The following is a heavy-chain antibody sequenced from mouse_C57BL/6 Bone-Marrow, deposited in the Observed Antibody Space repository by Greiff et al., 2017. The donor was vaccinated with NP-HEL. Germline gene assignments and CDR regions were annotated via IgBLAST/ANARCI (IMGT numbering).Heavy chain of an antibody. CDR1: GYTFTSYW. J-gene: IGHJ2*01. D-gene: IGHD1-2*01. V-gene: IGHV1-64*01. CDR3: ARRRVGLLRPPFDY. Sequence: QVQLQQPGAELVKPGASVKLSCKASGYTFTSYWMHWVKQRPGQGLEWIGMIHPNSGSTNYNEKFKSKATLTVDKSSSTAYMQLSSLTSEDSAVYYCARRRVGLLRPPFDYWGQGTTLTVSS. CDR2: IHPNSGST.